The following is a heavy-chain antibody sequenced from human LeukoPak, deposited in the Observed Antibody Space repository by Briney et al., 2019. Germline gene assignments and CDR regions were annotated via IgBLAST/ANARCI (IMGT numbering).Heavy chain of an antibody. Sequence: GGSLTLSCAASGLTFSSYSMNWVRQAPGKGMEWVSYISSSSSTIYYADSVKGRYTIYKHNAKNSLYLQMNSLRAEDTAVYYCARDWITMVRGVIITPRYYYYYYMDVWGKGTTVTVSS. J-gene: IGHJ6*03. CDR2: ISSSSSTI. CDR3: ARDWITMVRGVIITPRYYYYYYMDV. V-gene: IGHV3-48*01. D-gene: IGHD3-10*01. CDR1: GLTFSSYS.